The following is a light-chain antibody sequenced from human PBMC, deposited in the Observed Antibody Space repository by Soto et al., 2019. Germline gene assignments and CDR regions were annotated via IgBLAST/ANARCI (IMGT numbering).Light chain of an antibody. CDR2: GAS. Sequence: EIVLTQSPGTLSLSPGGRATLSCRASQSVSSRYLAWYQQKPGQAARLLIYGASSRATGIPDRFSGSGSGTDFTLTISRLEPEDFVVYYCQQHGSSPLITFGQGTRLEI. CDR3: QQHGSSPLIT. V-gene: IGKV3-20*01. J-gene: IGKJ5*01. CDR1: QSVSSRY.